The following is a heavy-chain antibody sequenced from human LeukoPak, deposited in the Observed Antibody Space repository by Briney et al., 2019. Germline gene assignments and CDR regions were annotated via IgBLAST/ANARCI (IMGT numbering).Heavy chain of an antibody. CDR1: EFSVGSNY. Sequence: GSLRLSCAASEFSVGSNYMTWVRQPPGKGLEWIGSIYYSGSTYYNPSLKSRVTISVDTSKNQFSLKLSSVTAADTAVYYCARLDPNSSGWYYFDYWGQGTLVTVSS. CDR3: ARLDPNSSGWYYFDY. D-gene: IGHD6-19*01. J-gene: IGHJ4*02. CDR2: IYYSGST. V-gene: IGHV4-39*01.